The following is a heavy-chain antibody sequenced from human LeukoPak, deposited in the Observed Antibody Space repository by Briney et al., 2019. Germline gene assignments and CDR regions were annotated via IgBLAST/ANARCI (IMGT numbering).Heavy chain of an antibody. CDR3: AKGDDYDFWSGYAYYFDY. CDR2: ISGSGGST. CDR1: GFTFSSYG. V-gene: IGHV3-23*01. D-gene: IGHD3-3*01. J-gene: IGHJ4*02. Sequence: PGRSLRLSCAASGFTFSSYGMHWVRQAPGKGLEWVSAISGSGGSTYYADSVKGRFTISRDNSKNTLYLQMNSLRAEDTAVYYCAKGDDYDFWSGYAYYFDYWGQGTLVTVSS.